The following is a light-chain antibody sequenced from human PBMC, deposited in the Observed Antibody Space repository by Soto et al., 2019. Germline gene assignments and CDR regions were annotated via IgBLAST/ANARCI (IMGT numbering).Light chain of an antibody. Sequence: ETALTQSPGTLSLSPGERATLSCRASQSVSSSYLAWYQQKPGQAPRLLIYGASSRATGIPDSFSGSGSGTDFTLTISRLEPEDFAVYSCQQYGSSPPSWTFGQGTKVEIK. J-gene: IGKJ1*01. CDR2: GAS. V-gene: IGKV3-20*01. CDR1: QSVSSSY. CDR3: QQYGSSPPSWT.